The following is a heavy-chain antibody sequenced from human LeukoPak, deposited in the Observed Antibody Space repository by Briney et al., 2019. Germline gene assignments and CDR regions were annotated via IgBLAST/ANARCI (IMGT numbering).Heavy chain of an antibody. V-gene: IGHV4-59*01. Sequence: SETLSLTCTVSGGSISSYYWSWIRQPPGKGLEWIGYTYYTGSTNYNPSLTSRVTISVDTSKNQFSLKLSSVTAADTAVYYCARDTGYYDSSGYLDYWGQGTLVTVSS. J-gene: IGHJ4*02. CDR1: GGSISSYY. CDR2: TYYTGST. CDR3: ARDTGYYDSSGYLDY. D-gene: IGHD3-22*01.